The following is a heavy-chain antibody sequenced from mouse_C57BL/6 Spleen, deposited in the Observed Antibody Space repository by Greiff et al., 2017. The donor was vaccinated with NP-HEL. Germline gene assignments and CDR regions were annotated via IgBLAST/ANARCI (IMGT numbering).Heavy chain of an antibody. CDR2: IDPSDSYT. CDR3: ALLGYGSSFDY. V-gene: IGHV1-50*01. CDR1: GYTFTSYW. D-gene: IGHD1-1*01. J-gene: IGHJ2*01. Sequence: QVQLQQPGAELVKPGASVKLSCKASGYTFTSYWMQWVKQRPGQGLEWIGEIDPSDSYTNYNQKFKGKATLTVDTSSSTAYMQLSSLTSEDSAVYYCALLGYGSSFDYWGQGTTLTVSS.